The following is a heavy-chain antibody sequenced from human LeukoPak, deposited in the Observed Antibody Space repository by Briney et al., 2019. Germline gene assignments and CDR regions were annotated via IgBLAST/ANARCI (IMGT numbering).Heavy chain of an antibody. V-gene: IGHV1-46*01. J-gene: IGHJ4*02. CDR1: GYTFTSYY. Sequence: ASVKVSCKASGYTFTSYYMHWVRQAPGQGLEWMGIINPSGGSTSYAQKFQGRVTITTDESTSTAYMELSSLRSEDTAVYYCARSGRMATITYYFDYWGQGTLVTVSS. CDR3: ARSGRMATITYYFDY. CDR2: INPSGGST. D-gene: IGHD5-24*01.